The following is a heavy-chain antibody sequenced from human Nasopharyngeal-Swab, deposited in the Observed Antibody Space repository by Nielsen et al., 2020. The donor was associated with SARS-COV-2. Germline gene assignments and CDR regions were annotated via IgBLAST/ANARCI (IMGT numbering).Heavy chain of an antibody. Sequence: ASVKVSCKASGYSFISYGITWVRQAPGHGLEWVGWISTNRGDTQYTQNLQGRVTMTTDTSTTTAYMELRSLRSDDTAVYYCARDVEEWLVVPSLSFDHWGQGTLVTVSS. CDR2: ISTNRGDT. D-gene: IGHD5-18*01. V-gene: IGHV1-18*01. CDR1: GYSFISYG. CDR3: ARDVEEWLVVPSLSFDH. J-gene: IGHJ4*02.